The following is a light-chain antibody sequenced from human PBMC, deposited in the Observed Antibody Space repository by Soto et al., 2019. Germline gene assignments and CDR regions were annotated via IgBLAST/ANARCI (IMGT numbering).Light chain of an antibody. Sequence: DLHMTQSPSTPPASVVERVTITCPANQSISTWLAWYQQKPGKAPNLLIYKASRLETGVPSRFSGSGSGTEFTLTISSLQPDDFATYYCQQYNSYSWTFGQGTKVDIK. CDR1: QSISTW. V-gene: IGKV1-5*03. J-gene: IGKJ1*01. CDR2: KAS. CDR3: QQYNSYSWT.